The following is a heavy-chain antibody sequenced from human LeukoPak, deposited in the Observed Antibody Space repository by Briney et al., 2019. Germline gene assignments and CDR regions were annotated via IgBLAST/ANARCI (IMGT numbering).Heavy chain of an antibody. J-gene: IGHJ4*02. CDR3: AREAGSSSEIGYFDY. CDR1: GFTVSSNY. V-gene: IGHV3-53*01. CDR2: IYSGGST. D-gene: IGHD6-13*01. Sequence: GGSLRLSCAASGFTVSSNYMSWVRQAPGKGLEWASVIYSGGSTYYADSAKGRFTISRDNSKNTLYLQMNSLRAEDTAVYYCAREAGSSSEIGYFDYWGQGTLVTVSS.